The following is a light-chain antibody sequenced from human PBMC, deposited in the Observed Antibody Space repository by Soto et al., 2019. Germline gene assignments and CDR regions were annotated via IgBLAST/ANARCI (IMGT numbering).Light chain of an antibody. CDR3: QQSYDTPPT. CDR1: QSISTY. V-gene: IGKV1-39*01. CDR2: SAF. J-gene: IGKJ1*01. Sequence: IQMTQSPSSLSASVGDRVTITCRASQSISTYLNWYQQRPGKAPKLLIYSAFSLQSGVPSRFSGSGSGTDFTLTISSLQPEDFATYYCQQSYDTPPTFGQGTKVDIK.